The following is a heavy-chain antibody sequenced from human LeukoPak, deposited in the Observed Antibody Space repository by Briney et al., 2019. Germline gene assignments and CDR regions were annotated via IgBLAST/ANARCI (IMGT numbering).Heavy chain of an antibody. J-gene: IGHJ4*02. V-gene: IGHV3-30*02. Sequence: GGSLRLSCAASGFTFSSYGMHWVRQAPGKGLEWVAFIRYDGSNKYYADSVKGRFTISRDNSKNTLYLQMNSLRAEDTAVYYCAKDRAYGSGSYCLDYWGQGALVTVSS. CDR2: IRYDGSNK. CDR3: AKDRAYGSGSYCLDY. D-gene: IGHD3-10*01. CDR1: GFTFSSYG.